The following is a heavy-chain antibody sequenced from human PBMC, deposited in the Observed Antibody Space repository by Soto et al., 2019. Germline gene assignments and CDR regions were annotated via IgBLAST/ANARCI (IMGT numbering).Heavy chain of an antibody. CDR2: INPGDSDT. CDR3: ATSYGDFYYYYYGMDV. V-gene: IGHV5-51*01. J-gene: IGHJ6*02. CDR1: GFSFSKYK. D-gene: IGHD4-17*01. Sequence: PGESLKISCEGSGFSFSKYKIGWVRQMPGKGLEWMGIINPGDSDTRYSPSFQGQVTISADKSISTAYLQWSTLKASDTATFYCATSYGDFYYYYYGMDVWGQGTTVTVSS.